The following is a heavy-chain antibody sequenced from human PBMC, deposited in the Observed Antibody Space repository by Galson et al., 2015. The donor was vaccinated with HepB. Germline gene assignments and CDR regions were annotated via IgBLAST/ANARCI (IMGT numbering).Heavy chain of an antibody. CDR3: ARDRPQSYSSGWHYYYGMDV. CDR2: ISAYNGNT. Sequence: SVKVSCKASGYTFTSYGISWVRQAPGQGLEWMGWISAYNGNTNYAQKLQGRVTMTTDTSTSTAYMELRSLRSDNTAVYYCARDRPQSYSSGWHYYYGMDVWGQGTTVTVSS. J-gene: IGHJ6*02. V-gene: IGHV1-18*01. D-gene: IGHD6-19*01. CDR1: GYTFTSYG.